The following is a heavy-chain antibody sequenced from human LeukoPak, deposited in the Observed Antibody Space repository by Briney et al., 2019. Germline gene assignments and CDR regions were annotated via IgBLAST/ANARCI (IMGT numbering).Heavy chain of an antibody. CDR3: ATDPYYYGSGSYYNPRRSRFDP. Sequence: PGGSLRLSCAASGFTFSSYSMNWVSQAPGKGLEWVSSISSSSRYIYYADSVKGRFTISRDNAKNSLYLQMNTLRAEDTAVYYCATDPYYYGSGSYYNPRRSRFDPWGQGTLVTVSS. CDR1: GFTFSSYS. CDR2: ISSSSRYI. V-gene: IGHV3-21*01. D-gene: IGHD3-10*01. J-gene: IGHJ5*02.